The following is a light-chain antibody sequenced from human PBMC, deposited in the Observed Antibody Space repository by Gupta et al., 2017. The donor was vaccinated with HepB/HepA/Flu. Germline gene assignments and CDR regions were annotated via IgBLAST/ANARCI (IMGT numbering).Light chain of an antibody. CDR2: WAS. CDR3: QQYYTTPLT. Sequence: DIVMTQSPDSLAVSLGERATIKCKSSQSVLYSSNSNNYLAWYQQKPGQSPKLLIYWASTREFGVPDRFSGSGSGTDFTLTISSLQAEDVAVYYCQQYYTTPLTFGGGTKVEIK. V-gene: IGKV4-1*01. J-gene: IGKJ4*01. CDR1: QSVLYSSNSNNY.